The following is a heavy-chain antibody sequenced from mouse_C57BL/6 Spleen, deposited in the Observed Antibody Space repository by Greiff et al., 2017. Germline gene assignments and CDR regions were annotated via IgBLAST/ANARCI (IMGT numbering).Heavy chain of an antibody. Sequence: QVQLQQPGAELVKPGASVKMSCKASGYTFTSYWITWVKQRPGQGLEWIGDIYPGSGSTNYNEKFKGKATLTVDTSSSTAYMQLSSLTSEDSAVYYCARRAMVTRYFDYWGQGTTLTVSS. CDR1: GYTFTSYW. D-gene: IGHD2-2*01. CDR2: IYPGSGST. CDR3: ARRAMVTRYFDY. V-gene: IGHV1-55*01. J-gene: IGHJ2*01.